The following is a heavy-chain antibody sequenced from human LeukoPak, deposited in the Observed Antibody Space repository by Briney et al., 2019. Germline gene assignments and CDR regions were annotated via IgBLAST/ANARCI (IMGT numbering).Heavy chain of an antibody. CDR2: IYHSGST. J-gene: IGHJ6*03. CDR1: GGSISSSNW. V-gene: IGHV4-4*02. D-gene: IGHD2-15*01. CDR3: ARSDIAVVVAATDYYYYYMDV. Sequence: SGTLSLTCAVSGGSISSSNWWSWVRQPPGKGLEWIGEIYHSGSTNYNPSLKSRVTISVDKSKNQFSLKLSSVTAADTAVYYCARSDIAVVVAATDYYYYYMDVWGKGTTVTVSS.